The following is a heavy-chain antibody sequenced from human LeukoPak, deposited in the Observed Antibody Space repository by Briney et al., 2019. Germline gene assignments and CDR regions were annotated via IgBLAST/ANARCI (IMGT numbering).Heavy chain of an antibody. CDR1: GGSFIGYY. CDR2: INHSGST. D-gene: IGHD2-2*01. J-gene: IGHJ5*02. CDR3: ARRYCSSTSFYPAP. Sequence: SETLSLTCAVYGGSFIGYYWSWIRQPPGKGLEWIGEINHSGSTNYNPSLKSRVTISVDTSKNQFSLKLSSVTAADTAVYYCARRYCSSTSFYPAPWGQGNLVTVSS. V-gene: IGHV4-34*01.